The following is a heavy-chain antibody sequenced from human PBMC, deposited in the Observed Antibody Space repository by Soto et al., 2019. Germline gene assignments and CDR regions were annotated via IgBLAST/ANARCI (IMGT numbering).Heavy chain of an antibody. Sequence: QVQLVQSGAEVKKPGSSVKVSCKASGGTFSSYAISWVRQAPGQGLEWMGGIIPIFGTANYAQKFQGRVTITADESTSTADMELSSLRSEDTAVYYCARLGVVPAAMGIWYFDLWGRGTLVTVSS. D-gene: IGHD2-2*01. CDR1: GGTFSSYA. CDR3: ARLGVVPAAMGIWYFDL. CDR2: IIPIFGTA. V-gene: IGHV1-69*01. J-gene: IGHJ2*01.